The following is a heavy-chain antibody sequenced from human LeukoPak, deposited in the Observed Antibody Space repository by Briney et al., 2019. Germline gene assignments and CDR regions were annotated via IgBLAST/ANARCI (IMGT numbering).Heavy chain of an antibody. CDR1: GYTFTSYD. CDR3: ARGTYYYIDY. V-gene: IGHV1-18*01. Sequence: ASVKVSCKAPGYTFTSYDINWVRLAPGQGLEWMGWISAYNGNTNYAQKLQGRVTMTTDTSTSTAYMELRSLRSDDTAVYYCARGTYYYIDYWGQGTRVTVSS. D-gene: IGHD3-10*01. CDR2: ISAYNGNT. J-gene: IGHJ4*02.